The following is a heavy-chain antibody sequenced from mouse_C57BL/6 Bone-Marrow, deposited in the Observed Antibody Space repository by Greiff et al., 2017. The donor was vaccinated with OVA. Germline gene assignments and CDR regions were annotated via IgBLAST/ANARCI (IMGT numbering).Heavy chain of an antibody. Sequence: QVQLQQPGAELVRPGSSVKLSCKASGYTFTSYWMHWVKQRPIQGLEWIGNNYPSDSETHYNQKFKDKATLTVDKSSSTAYMQLSSLTSEDSAVYYCARAGALYYHNYWGQGTTLTVSA. CDR2: NYPSDSET. CDR3: ARAGALYYHNY. V-gene: IGHV1-52*01. D-gene: IGHD2-1*01. CDR1: GYTFTSYW. J-gene: IGHJ2*01.